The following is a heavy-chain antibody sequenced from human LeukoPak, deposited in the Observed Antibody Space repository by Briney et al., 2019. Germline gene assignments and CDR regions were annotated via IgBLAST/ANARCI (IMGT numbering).Heavy chain of an antibody. V-gene: IGHV3-66*01. CDR3: AIYDFWSGYYDY. Sequence: GGSLRLSCAASGFTVSSNYMSWVRQAPGKGLEWVSVIYSGGSTYYADSVKGRFTISRDNSKNTLYPQMNSLRAEDTAVYYCAIYDFWSGYYDYWGQGTLVTVSS. D-gene: IGHD3-3*01. CDR2: IYSGGST. CDR1: GFTVSSNY. J-gene: IGHJ4*02.